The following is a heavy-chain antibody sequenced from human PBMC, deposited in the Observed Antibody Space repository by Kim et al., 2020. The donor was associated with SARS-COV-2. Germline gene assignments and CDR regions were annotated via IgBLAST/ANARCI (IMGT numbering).Heavy chain of an antibody. V-gene: IGHV4-59*08. Sequence: SETLSLTCTISGGSISSYFWTWIRQPPGKGLEWIGYTPYIGSPTYSPALENRVTISVDSSKNQFSLKLTSVTAADTAVYYCARQRSTYDSADYWGPG. J-gene: IGHJ4*02. CDR1: GGSISSYF. CDR2: TPYIGSP. CDR3: ARQRSTYDSADY. D-gene: IGHD2-2*01.